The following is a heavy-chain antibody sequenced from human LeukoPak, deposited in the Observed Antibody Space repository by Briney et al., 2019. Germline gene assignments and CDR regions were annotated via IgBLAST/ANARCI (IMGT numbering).Heavy chain of an antibody. CDR1: GFGLSAFW. J-gene: IGHJ5*02. D-gene: IGHD4-11*01. Sequence: GGSLRLSCVASGFGLSAFWMNWVRQAPGKGLEWVATIGKDGSEKYYVDSVKGRFTISRDNAKNSLYLQMNSLRAEDTAVYYCTRGMDHINYAWFDPWGQGTLVIVSS. CDR2: IGKDGSEK. V-gene: IGHV3-7*01. CDR3: TRGMDHINYAWFDP.